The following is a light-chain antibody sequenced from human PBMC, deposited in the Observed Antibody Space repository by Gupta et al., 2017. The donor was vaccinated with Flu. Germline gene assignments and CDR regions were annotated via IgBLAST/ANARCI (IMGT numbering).Light chain of an antibody. CDR3: QQYSDWPTYT. V-gene: IGKV3-15*01. CDR1: RSVGNK. J-gene: IGKJ2*01. Sequence: EILMTQSPDTLSVSPGEKITLSCRASRSVGNKLAWYQQKAGQAPKILLHSGSSRATGIPARFSGRGSGTDFNLTINGLQFEDFAMYFCQQYSDWPTYTFGQGTKVE. CDR2: SGS.